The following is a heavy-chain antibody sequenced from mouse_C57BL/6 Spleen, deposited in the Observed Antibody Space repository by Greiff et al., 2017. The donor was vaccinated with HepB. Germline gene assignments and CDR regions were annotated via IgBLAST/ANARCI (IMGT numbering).Heavy chain of an antibody. CDR3: AREYDYDGVAMDY. CDR1: GFTFSSYA. Sequence: EVMLVESGGGLVKPGGSLKLSCAASGFTFSSYAMSWVRQTPEKRLEWVATISDGGSYTYYPDNVKGRFTISRDNAKNNLYLQMSHLKSEDTAMYYCAREYDYDGVAMDYWGQGTSVTVSS. J-gene: IGHJ4*01. D-gene: IGHD2-4*01. CDR2: ISDGGSYT. V-gene: IGHV5-4*01.